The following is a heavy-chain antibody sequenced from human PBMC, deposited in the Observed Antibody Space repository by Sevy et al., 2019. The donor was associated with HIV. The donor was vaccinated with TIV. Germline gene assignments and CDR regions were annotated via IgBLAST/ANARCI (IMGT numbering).Heavy chain of an antibody. CDR3: ARALSDYVWGSYRYGGRYFDL. CDR1: GGSISSSY. D-gene: IGHD3-16*02. V-gene: IGHV4-59*13. CDR2: IFHTGST. Sequence: SETLSLTCTVSGGSISSSYWSWIRQPPGKGLEWIGYIFHTGSTTYNPSLKNRVTISLDTSKSQFALKLNSVTAADTAVYYCARALSDYVWGSYRYGGRYFDLWGRGTLVTVS. J-gene: IGHJ2*01.